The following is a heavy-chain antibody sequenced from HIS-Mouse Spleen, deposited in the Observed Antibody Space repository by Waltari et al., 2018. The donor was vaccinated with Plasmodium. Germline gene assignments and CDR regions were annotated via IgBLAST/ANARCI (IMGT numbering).Heavy chain of an antibody. Sequence: VQLVQSGAEVKKPGYSGTVSCKASGDTVSSDAISRVRACPGQGLEWIGSIIPILGIANYAQNFQGRVTITADKSTSTAYMELSSLRSEDTAVYYCARVLSIAAAGKDAFDIWGQGTMVTVSS. D-gene: IGHD6-13*01. CDR1: GDTVSSDA. CDR3: ARVLSIAAAGKDAFDI. CDR2: IIPILGIA. J-gene: IGHJ3*02. V-gene: IGHV1-69*04.